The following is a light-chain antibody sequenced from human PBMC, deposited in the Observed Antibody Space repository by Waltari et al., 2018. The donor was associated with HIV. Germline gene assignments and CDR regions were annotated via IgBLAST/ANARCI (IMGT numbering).Light chain of an antibody. CDR2: RNN. CDR1: SSNIGINS. CDR3: AAWDDTFRWV. Sequence: QPVLTQPPSASGTPGPRVTIPCSGSSSNIGINSVYWYQQVPGRTPKLLIYRNNQRPSGVPDRFSGSKSGTSASLAISGLQSEDEADYYCAAWDDTFRWVFGGGTKLTVL. J-gene: IGLJ3*02. V-gene: IGLV1-44*01.